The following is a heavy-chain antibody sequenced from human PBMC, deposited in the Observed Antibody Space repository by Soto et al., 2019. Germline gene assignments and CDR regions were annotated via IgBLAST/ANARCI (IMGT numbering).Heavy chain of an antibody. V-gene: IGHV1-69*06. Sequence: QMRLVQSGAEVKNSGSSVKVSCKASGGTSSNFVITWVRQVPGQGLEWLGGILPMFGAVKYAQKFQDRLTITADRYTNTDSMELGSLRSEDTAVYYCARPKRSGYDRGDSYYHTMDVWGHGTTVTVS. J-gene: IGHJ6*02. CDR3: ARPKRSGYDRGDSYYHTMDV. CDR2: ILPMFGAV. CDR1: GGTSSNFV. D-gene: IGHD3-3*01.